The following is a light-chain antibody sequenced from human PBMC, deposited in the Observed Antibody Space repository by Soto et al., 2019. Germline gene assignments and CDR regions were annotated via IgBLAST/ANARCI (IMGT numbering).Light chain of an antibody. CDR3: QHYYSTPLT. CDR2: WAS. Sequence: DIVMTQSPDSLAVSLGERATIKCRSSQSILKSSIKKNSLAWYQQKPGQPPRLLIYWASTRESGVPDRFSGSGSGTDFTLTISSLQAEDVAVYYCQHYYSTPLTFGGGTKVDIK. V-gene: IGKV4-1*01. CDR1: QSILKSSIKKNS. J-gene: IGKJ4*01.